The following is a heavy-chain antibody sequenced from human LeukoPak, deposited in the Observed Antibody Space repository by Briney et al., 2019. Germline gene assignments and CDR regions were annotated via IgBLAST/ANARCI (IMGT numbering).Heavy chain of an antibody. CDR3: ARDQSSGPLDY. CDR1: GYTFTSYG. Sequence: ASVKLSCKASGYTFTSYGISWVRQAAGQGLEWMGWISAYNGNTNYAQKLQGRVTMTTDTSTSTAYMELRSLRSDDTAVYYCARDQSSGPLDYWGQGTLVTVSS. J-gene: IGHJ4*02. D-gene: IGHD3-22*01. V-gene: IGHV1-18*01. CDR2: ISAYNGNT.